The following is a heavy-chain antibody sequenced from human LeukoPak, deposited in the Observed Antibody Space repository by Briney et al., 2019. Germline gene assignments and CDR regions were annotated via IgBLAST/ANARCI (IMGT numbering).Heavy chain of an antibody. CDR1: GFTFSSYA. V-gene: IGHV3-23*01. J-gene: IGHJ4*02. D-gene: IGHD1-1*01. CDR3: AKDGGNWAFDY. CDR2: VRTSGGHT. Sequence: PGGSLRLSCATSGFTFSSYAMTWVRQAPGKGLEWVSVVRTSGGHTYYADSVKGRFTISRDNPKNTLYLQMNSLRAEDTAVYYCAKDGGNWAFDYWGQGTLVTVSS.